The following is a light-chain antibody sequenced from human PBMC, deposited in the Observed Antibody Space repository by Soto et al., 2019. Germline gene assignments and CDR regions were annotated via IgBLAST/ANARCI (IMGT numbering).Light chain of an antibody. CDR2: GAS. V-gene: IGKV3-20*01. CDR1: QSVRSNY. J-gene: IGKJ2*01. CDR3: QQYGGSPYT. Sequence: EIVLTQSPGTLSLSPGERATLSCRASQSVRSNYLAWYQQKPGQAPRLLIYGASLTISRLEPEDFAVYYCQQYGGSPYTFGQGTKLEIK.